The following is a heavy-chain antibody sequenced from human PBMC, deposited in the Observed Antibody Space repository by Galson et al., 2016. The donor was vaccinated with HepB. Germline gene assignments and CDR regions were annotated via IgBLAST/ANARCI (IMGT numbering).Heavy chain of an antibody. CDR3: ARSPQWLEHFDY. Sequence: CKASGYTFTNYYMHWVRQAPGQGLQWMGVINPTGSSTSYAQKFQGRVTLTRDTSTSTVYMELSSLRSEDTAVYYCARSPQWLEHFDYWGQGTLVTVSS. D-gene: IGHD6-19*01. CDR1: GYTFTNYY. J-gene: IGHJ4*02. CDR2: INPTGSST. V-gene: IGHV1-46*01.